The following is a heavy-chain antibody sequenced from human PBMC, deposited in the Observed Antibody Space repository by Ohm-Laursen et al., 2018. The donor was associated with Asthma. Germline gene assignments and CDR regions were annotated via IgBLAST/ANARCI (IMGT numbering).Heavy chain of an antibody. CDR1: GFTFSRSY. CDR3: AYETWWRFVN. D-gene: IGHD2-15*01. Sequence: SLRLPCAASGFTFSRSYMTWVRQAPGKGLESVAKIKPDGSEKYYVDSVKGRFTISRDNAKNSLYLQMNSLRPEDTGVYYCAYETWWRFVNWGQGVLVTVSS. V-gene: IGHV3-7*01. J-gene: IGHJ4*02. CDR2: IKPDGSEK.